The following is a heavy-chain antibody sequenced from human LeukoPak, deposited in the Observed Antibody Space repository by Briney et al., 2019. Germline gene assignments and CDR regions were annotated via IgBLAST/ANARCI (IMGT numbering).Heavy chain of an antibody. D-gene: IGHD2-21*02. J-gene: IGHJ6*03. CDR3: AKALFVDAVVTAIPMTHYYYYYMDV. CDR1: GFTFDDYA. Sequence: GRSLRLSCAASGFTFDDYAMHWVRHAPGKGLEWVSGISWNSGSIGYADSVKGRFTISRDNAKNSLYLQMNSLRAEDTALYYCAKALFVDAVVTAIPMTHYYYYYMDVWGKGTTVTVSS. V-gene: IGHV3-9*01. CDR2: ISWNSGSI.